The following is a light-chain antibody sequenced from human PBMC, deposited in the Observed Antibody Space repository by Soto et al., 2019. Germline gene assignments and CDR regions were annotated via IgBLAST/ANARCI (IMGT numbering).Light chain of an antibody. J-gene: IGLJ1*01. CDR2: DVS. CDR1: SSDVGSSNG. Sequence: QSALTQPPSVSGSPGQSVAISCTGTSSDVGSSNGVSWYQQPPGTAPKLMIYDVSNRPSGVPDRFSGSKSGNTASLTISGLQAEDEADYYCSSYTTISTYVFGTGTKVTVL. CDR3: SSYTTISTYV. V-gene: IGLV2-18*02.